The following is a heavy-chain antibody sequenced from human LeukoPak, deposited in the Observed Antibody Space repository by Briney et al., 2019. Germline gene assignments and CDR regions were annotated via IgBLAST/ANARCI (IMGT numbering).Heavy chain of an antibody. CDR1: GYTFTSYD. Sequence: GAPVKPSCKASGYTFTSYDMHWVRQAPGQGLEWMGIINPSGDSTSYAQKFQGRVTMTRDTSTSTVYMELSSLRSEDTAVYYCASVLYCGADCYSGGYFFDYWGERIFVTVSS. CDR2: INPSGDST. V-gene: IGHV1-46*01. CDR3: ASVLYCGADCYSGGYFFDY. J-gene: IGHJ4*02. D-gene: IGHD2-21*02.